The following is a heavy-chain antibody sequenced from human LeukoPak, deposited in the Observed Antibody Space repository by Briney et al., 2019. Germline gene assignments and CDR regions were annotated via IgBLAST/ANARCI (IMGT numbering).Heavy chain of an antibody. CDR2: IYSGGGT. J-gene: IGHJ4*02. CDR3: ASADSSGYYFDY. Sequence: PGKSLRLSCAASGFTVSKMYMTWVRQAPGKGLEWVSLIYSGGGTYYADSVKGRFTISRDSSKNTLYLQMDSLRAEDTAVYYRASADSSGYYFDYWGQGTLVTVSS. V-gene: IGHV3-53*01. D-gene: IGHD3-22*01. CDR1: GFTVSKMY.